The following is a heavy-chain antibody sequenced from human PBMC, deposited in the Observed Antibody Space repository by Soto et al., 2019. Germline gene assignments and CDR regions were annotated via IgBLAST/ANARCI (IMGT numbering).Heavy chain of an antibody. D-gene: IGHD3-22*01. CDR2: IYYSGST. Sequence: SETLSLTCTVSGGSISSGGYYWSWIRQHPGKGLEWIGYIYYSGSTYYNPSLKSRVIIKLDKSKNQFSLKMISVTAADTALYYCARDTYYFGSSSDGLDTWGPGTLVTVSS. J-gene: IGHJ5*02. CDR3: ARDTYYFGSSSDGLDT. CDR1: GGSISSGGYY. V-gene: IGHV4-31*03.